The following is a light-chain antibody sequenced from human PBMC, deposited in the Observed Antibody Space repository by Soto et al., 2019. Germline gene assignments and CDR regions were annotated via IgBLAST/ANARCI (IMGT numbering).Light chain of an antibody. CDR1: QSISRW. J-gene: IGKJ1*01. CDR2: DAS. Sequence: DIQMTQSPSTLSASVGDRVTITCRASQSISRWLAWHQQKPGKAPRLLIYDASNLQRGVPSRFSGSGSGTEFTLTITSLQPEDFATYYCQQYNDYSGMCGQGTKVDI. V-gene: IGKV1-5*01. CDR3: QQYNDYSGM.